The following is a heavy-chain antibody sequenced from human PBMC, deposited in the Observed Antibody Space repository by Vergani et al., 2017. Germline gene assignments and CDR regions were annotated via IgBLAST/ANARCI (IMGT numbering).Heavy chain of an antibody. CDR3: AYGDNYGTPGGY. Sequence: QVQLQESGPGLVKPSQTLSLTCAVSGGSISSGGYSWSWIRQPPGKGLEWIGYIYHSGSTYYNPSLKSRVTISVDRSKNQFSLKLSSVTAADTAVYYCAYGDNYGTPGGYWGQGTLVTVSS. D-gene: IGHD4-17*01. V-gene: IGHV4-30-2*01. CDR1: GGSISSGGYS. CDR2: IYHSGST. J-gene: IGHJ4*02.